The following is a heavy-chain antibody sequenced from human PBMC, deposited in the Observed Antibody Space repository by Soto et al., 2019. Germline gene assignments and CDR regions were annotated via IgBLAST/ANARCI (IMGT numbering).Heavy chain of an antibody. CDR2: LYHVRSA. J-gene: IGHJ4*02. D-gene: IGHD3-22*01. CDR1: GDSISSYY. Sequence: QVQLQESGPGLVKPSETLSLTCAVSGDSISSYYCMWIRQPPGKGLESIGYLYHVRSANYNPSLKSRVTLSVDTSTNQCSLTLSSMTAADTAVYYCALRSMAVVPEYWGQGTLVTVSS. CDR3: ALRSMAVVPEY. V-gene: IGHV4-59*12.